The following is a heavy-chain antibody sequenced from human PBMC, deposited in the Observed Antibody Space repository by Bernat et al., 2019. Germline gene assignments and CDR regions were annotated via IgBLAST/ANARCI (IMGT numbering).Heavy chain of an antibody. CDR1: GYTFTSYG. CDR3: ARVVVVAATSWYFDL. Sequence: QVQLVQSGAEVKKPGASVKVSCKASGYTFTSYGISWVRQAPGQGLEWMGWISAYNGNTNYAQKLQGRVTMTTDTSISTAYMELSSLRSEDTAVYYCARVVVVAATSWYFDLWGRGTLVTVSS. V-gene: IGHV1-18*01. D-gene: IGHD2-15*01. CDR2: ISAYNGNT. J-gene: IGHJ2*01.